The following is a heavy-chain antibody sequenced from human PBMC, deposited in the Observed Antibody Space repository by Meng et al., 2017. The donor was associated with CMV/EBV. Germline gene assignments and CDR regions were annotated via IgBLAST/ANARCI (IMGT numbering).Heavy chain of an antibody. CDR3: ATSSYDYVWGSYRSGDYYGMDV. CDR1: GGSISSYY. J-gene: IGHJ6*02. Sequence: GSLRLSCTVSGGSISSYYWSWIRQPPGKGLEWIGYIYYSGSTNYNPSLKSRVTISVGTSKNQFSLKLSSVTAADTAVYYCATSSYDYVWGSYRSGDYYGMDVWGQGTTVTVSS. V-gene: IGHV4-59*01. D-gene: IGHD3-16*02. CDR2: IYYSGST.